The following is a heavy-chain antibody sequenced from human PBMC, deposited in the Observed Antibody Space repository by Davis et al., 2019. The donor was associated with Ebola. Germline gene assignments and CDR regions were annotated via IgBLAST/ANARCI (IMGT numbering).Heavy chain of an antibody. J-gene: IGHJ6*02. V-gene: IGHV4-39*01. D-gene: IGHD5-12*01. Sequence: PSETLSLTCTVSGGSISSSSYYWGWIRQPPGKGLEWIGSIYYSGSTYYDPSLKSRVTISVDTSKNQFSLKLSSVTAADTAVYYCARGGVGGYDYYYYYYGMDVWGQGTTVTVSS. CDR1: GGSISSSSYY. CDR3: ARGGVGGYDYYYYYYGMDV. CDR2: IYYSGST.